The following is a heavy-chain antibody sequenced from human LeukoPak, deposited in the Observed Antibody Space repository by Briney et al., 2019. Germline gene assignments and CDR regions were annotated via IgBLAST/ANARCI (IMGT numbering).Heavy chain of an antibody. Sequence: GGSLRLSCGASGFTFSSYSMIWVRQAPGKGLEWVAAISGSGGRTYYADSVKGRFTISRDNSKKSVYLQMNSRRAEETAVYYCAKDPRKGSNYWGQGTLVTVSS. J-gene: IGHJ4*02. CDR1: GFTFSSYS. CDR3: AKDPRKGSNY. CDR2: ISGSGGRT. D-gene: IGHD3-10*01. V-gene: IGHV3-23*01.